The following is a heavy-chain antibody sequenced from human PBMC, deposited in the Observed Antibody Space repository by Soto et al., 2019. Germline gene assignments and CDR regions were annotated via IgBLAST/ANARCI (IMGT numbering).Heavy chain of an antibody. Sequence: QVDLVQSGAEVKKPGASVTISCKASGSAITRYYIHWVRQAPGRGLEWMGIINPGGGSASYAQKFQDRVTIYKDTSTGTVYMDLRSLRTEDTDVYYCARDTSGWSLNGLDVWGQGTTVNVSS. CDR1: GSAITRYY. V-gene: IGHV1-46*01. J-gene: IGHJ6*02. CDR2: INPGGGSA. D-gene: IGHD6-19*01. CDR3: ARDTSGWSLNGLDV.